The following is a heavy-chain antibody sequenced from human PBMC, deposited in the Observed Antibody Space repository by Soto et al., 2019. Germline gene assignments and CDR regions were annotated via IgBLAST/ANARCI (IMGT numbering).Heavy chain of an antibody. Sequence: EVQLLESGGGLVQPGGSLRLSCAASGFTFSSYAMSWVRQAPGKGLEWVSAISGSGGSTYYADSVKGRFTISRDNSKNTLYLQMNSLRAEDTAVYYCAKDPSLSRFGESPIDYWGQGTLVTVSS. CDR3: AKDPSLSRFGESPIDY. J-gene: IGHJ4*02. D-gene: IGHD3-10*02. V-gene: IGHV3-23*01. CDR2: ISGSGGST. CDR1: GFTFSSYA.